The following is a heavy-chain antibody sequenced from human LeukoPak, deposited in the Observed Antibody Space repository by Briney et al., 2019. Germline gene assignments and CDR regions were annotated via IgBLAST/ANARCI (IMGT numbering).Heavy chain of an antibody. D-gene: IGHD1-1*01. V-gene: IGHV3-21*01. CDR2: ISSSSSYI. J-gene: IGHJ4*02. CDR3: ARDFPGRTHRD. CDR1: GFTFSSYS. Sequence: GGSLRLSCAASGFTFSSYSMNWVRQAPGKGLEWVSSISSSSSYIYYADSVKGRFTISRDNAKNSLYLQMNSLRAEDTAVYYCARDFPGRTHRDWGQGTLVTVSS.